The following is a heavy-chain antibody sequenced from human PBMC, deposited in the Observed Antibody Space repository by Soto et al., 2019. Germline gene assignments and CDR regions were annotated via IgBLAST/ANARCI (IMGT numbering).Heavy chain of an antibody. CDR2: INPSGGST. V-gene: IGHV1-46*01. J-gene: IGHJ6*02. CDR3: ARDRGRCSTTSCLLYGMDF. D-gene: IGHD2-2*01. CDR1: GYTFTSYY. Sequence: PGPQVKVSCKASGYTFTSYYMHWVRQAPGQGLEWMGIINPSGGSTSYAQKFQGRVTMTRDTSTSTVYMELSSLRSEDTAVYYCARDRGRCSTTSCLLYGMDFWGQGTTVTVYS.